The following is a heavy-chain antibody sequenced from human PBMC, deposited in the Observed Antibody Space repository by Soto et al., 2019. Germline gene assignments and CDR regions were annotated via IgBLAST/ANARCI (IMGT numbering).Heavy chain of an antibody. V-gene: IGHV1-8*01. Sequence: ASVKVSCKASGYTFTSYDINWVRQATGQGLEWMGWMNPNSGNTGYAQKFQGRVTMTRNTSISTAYMELSSLRSEDTAVYYCARDFLNSGYDRYAFDIWGQGTMVTVSS. CDR1: GYTFTSYD. CDR3: ARDFLNSGYDRYAFDI. J-gene: IGHJ3*02. D-gene: IGHD5-12*01. CDR2: MNPNSGNT.